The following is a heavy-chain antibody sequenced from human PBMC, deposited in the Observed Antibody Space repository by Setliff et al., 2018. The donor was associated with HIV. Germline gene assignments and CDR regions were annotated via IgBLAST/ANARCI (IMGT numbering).Heavy chain of an antibody. D-gene: IGHD6-19*01. CDR2: IYYSGST. CDR1: AGSIRSSTYY. J-gene: IGHJ4*02. Sequence: SETLSLTCTVSAGSIRSSTYYWAWIRQPPGKGLEWIGTIYYSGSTYYNPSLKSRATISVDTSKNQFSLKLSSVTAADTAVYYCIIAYSSGWLAPMGFDSWGQGTLATVSS. CDR3: IIAYSSGWLAPMGFDS. V-gene: IGHV4-39*01.